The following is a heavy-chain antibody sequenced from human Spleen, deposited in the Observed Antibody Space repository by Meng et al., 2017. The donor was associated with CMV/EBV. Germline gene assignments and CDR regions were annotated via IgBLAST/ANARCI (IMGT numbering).Heavy chain of an antibody. CDR1: GYTFTGYY. D-gene: IGHD6-19*01. CDR3: ASSPPPYSSGWYLFNGFDY. J-gene: IGHJ4*02. Sequence: ASVKVSCKASGYTFTGYYMHWVQLAPGQGLEWMGRINPNSGDTNYAQKFQGRVTMTRDTSISTAYLQWSSLKASDTAMYYCASSPPPYSSGWYLFNGFDYWGQGTLVTVSS. V-gene: IGHV1-2*02. CDR2: INPNSGDT.